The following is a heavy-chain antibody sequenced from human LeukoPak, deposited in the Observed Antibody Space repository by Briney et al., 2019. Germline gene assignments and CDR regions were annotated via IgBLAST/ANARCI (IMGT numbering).Heavy chain of an antibody. CDR1: GFTFSDYY. CDR2: ISSSGSTT. D-gene: IGHD3-16*01. Sequence: PGGSLRLSCAASGFTFSDYYMSWIRQAPGKGLEWVSYISSSGSTTYYADSVKGRFTISRDNAKNSLYLQMNSLRAEDTAVYYCARGTALYTYYMDVWGKGTTVTVSS. CDR3: ARGTALYTYYMDV. V-gene: IGHV3-11*04. J-gene: IGHJ6*03.